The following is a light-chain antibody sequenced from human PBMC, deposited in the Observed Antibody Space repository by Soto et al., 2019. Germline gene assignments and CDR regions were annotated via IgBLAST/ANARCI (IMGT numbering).Light chain of an antibody. Sequence: QSALTQPASVSGSPGQSITISCTGSDNDVGRYNHVSWYQHHPGKAPKLIIYEVNKRPPGPSYRFSGSKSGNTASLTISGLQTDDEADYFCCSYAGFSSIVFGGGTKLTVL. CDR2: EVN. CDR1: DNDVGRYNH. V-gene: IGLV2-23*02. J-gene: IGLJ3*02. CDR3: CSYAGFSSIV.